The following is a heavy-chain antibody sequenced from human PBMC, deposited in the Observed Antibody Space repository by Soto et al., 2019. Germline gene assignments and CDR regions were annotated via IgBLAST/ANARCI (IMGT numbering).Heavy chain of an antibody. CDR3: AKNGPRRGSDFFDY. CDR2: ISGSGGST. CDR1: GFTFSSYA. J-gene: IGHJ4*02. V-gene: IGHV3-23*01. D-gene: IGHD1-26*01. Sequence: EVQLLESGGGLVQPGGSLRLSCEASGFTFSSYAMSWFRQAPGKGLGWVSAISGSGGSTYYADSVKGRFTIPRDNSKNTLYLQMNSLRAEDTAVYYCAKNGPRRGSDFFDYWGREPWSPSPQ.